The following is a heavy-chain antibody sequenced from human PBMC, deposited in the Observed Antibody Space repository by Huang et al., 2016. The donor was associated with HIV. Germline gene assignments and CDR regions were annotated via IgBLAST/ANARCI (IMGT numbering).Heavy chain of an antibody. V-gene: IGHV4-39*01. CDR1: GGSVSSTSYY. CDR2: IYYRGST. Sequence: QLQLQESGPGLVKPSETLSLTCTVSGGSVSSTSYYWGWIRQPPGKGLEWMGRIYYRGSTDYTPSFKSRVTISWDTSKTQFSLRLTSGTAADTAVYYCARHISDSSSWWGGGGAEYFQHWGQGTLVTVSS. J-gene: IGHJ1*01. CDR3: ARHISDSSSWWGGGGAEYFQH. D-gene: IGHD3-22*01.